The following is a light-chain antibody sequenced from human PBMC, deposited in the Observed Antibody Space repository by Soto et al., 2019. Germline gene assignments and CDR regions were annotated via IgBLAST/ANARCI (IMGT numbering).Light chain of an antibody. J-gene: IGKJ4*02. CDR2: CVS. Sequence: GLTQSPAALSLSPGESATLSCRASQSVXSNYXAWYQQKPGQAPRLPTACVSSMATGSPDRLSGSGSLTGFTLTISRLDPEDFAVFYCQQYGSAPPAFGGGTKVDI. CDR3: QQYGSAPPA. CDR1: QSVXSNY. V-gene: IGKV3-20*01.